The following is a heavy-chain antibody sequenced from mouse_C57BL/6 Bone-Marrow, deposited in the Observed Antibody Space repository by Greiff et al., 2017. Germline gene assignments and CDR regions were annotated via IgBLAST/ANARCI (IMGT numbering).Heavy chain of an antibody. CDR3: ARPLDGYYGFAY. J-gene: IGHJ3*01. CDR1: GFTFSSYG. Sequence: EVMLVESGGDLVKPGGSLKLSCAASGFTFSSYGMSWVRPTPDKRLEWVATISSGGSYTYYPDSVKGRFTISRDNAKNTLYLQMSSLKSEDTAMYYCARPLDGYYGFAYWGQGTLVTVSA. CDR2: ISSGGSYT. D-gene: IGHD2-3*01. V-gene: IGHV5-6*02.